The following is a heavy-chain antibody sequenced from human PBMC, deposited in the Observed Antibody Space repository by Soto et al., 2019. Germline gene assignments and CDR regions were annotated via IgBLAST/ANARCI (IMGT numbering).Heavy chain of an antibody. CDR2: IIPIFGTA. J-gene: IGHJ5*02. CDR1: GGTFSSYA. V-gene: IGHV1-69*12. CDR3: AREAVVAATGWFDP. D-gene: IGHD2-15*01. Sequence: QVQLVQSGAEVKKPGSSVKVSCKASGGTFSSYAISWVRQAPGQGLEWMGGIIPIFGTANYAQKFQGRVTNTADDSTSTAYMGLSSLKSEDTAVYYCAREAVVAATGWFDPWGQGTLVTVSS.